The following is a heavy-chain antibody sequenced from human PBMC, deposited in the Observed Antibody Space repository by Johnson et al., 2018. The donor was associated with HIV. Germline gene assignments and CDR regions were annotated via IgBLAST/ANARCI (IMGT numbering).Heavy chain of an antibody. J-gene: IGHJ3*02. Sequence: EVQLVESGGGLVQPGGSLRLSCAASGFTVSNNFMNWVRQAPGKGLEWVSLIYSGGNTYFADSVKGRFTISRDNAKNSLYLQMNSLRAEDTAVYYCTICITMIVVVTTDAFDIWGQGTMVTVSS. CDR2: IYSGGNT. V-gene: IGHV3-66*01. CDR1: GFTVSNNF. D-gene: IGHD3-22*01. CDR3: TICITMIVVVTTDAFDI.